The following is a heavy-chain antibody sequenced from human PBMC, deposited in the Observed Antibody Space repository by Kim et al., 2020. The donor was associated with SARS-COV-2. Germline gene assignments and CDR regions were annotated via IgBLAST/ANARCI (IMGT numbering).Heavy chain of an antibody. J-gene: IGHJ3*02. CDR2: IYYSGST. V-gene: IGHV4-31*03. CDR1: GGSISSGGYY. Sequence: SETLSLTCTVSGGSISSGGYYWGWIRQHPGKGLEWIGYIYYSGSTYYNPSLKSRVTISVDTSKNQFSLKLSSVTAADTAVYYCARAPITMIVVVQAFDIWGQGTMVTVSS. CDR3: ARAPITMIVVVQAFDI. D-gene: IGHD3-22*01.